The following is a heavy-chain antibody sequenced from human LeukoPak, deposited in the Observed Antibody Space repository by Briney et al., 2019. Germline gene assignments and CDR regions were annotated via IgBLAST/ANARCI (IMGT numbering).Heavy chain of an antibody. CDR3: ARDYHDSSGYYDYMDV. V-gene: IGHV4-4*07. CDR2: IYTSGST. Sequence: SETLSLTCTVSGGSISSYYWSWIRQPAGKGLEWIGRIYTSGSTDYNPSLKSRVTMSVDTSKNQFSLKLSSVTAADTAVYYCARDYHDSSGYYDYMDVWGKGTTVTVSS. CDR1: GGSISSYY. D-gene: IGHD3-22*01. J-gene: IGHJ6*03.